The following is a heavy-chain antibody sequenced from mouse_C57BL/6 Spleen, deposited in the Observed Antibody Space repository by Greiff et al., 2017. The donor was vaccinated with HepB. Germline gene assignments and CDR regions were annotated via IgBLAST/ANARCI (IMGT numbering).Heavy chain of an antibody. Sequence: QVQLQQSGAELVKPGASVKISCKASGYAFSSYWMNWVKQRPGKGLEWIGQIYPGDGDTNYNRKFKGKAKLTADKSSSPAYMQLSSLTSEDSAVYCCARSFMTTVDFDYWGQGTTLTVSS. CDR3: ARSFMTTVDFDY. CDR2: IYPGDGDT. CDR1: GYAFSSYW. J-gene: IGHJ2*01. D-gene: IGHD1-1*01. V-gene: IGHV1-80*01.